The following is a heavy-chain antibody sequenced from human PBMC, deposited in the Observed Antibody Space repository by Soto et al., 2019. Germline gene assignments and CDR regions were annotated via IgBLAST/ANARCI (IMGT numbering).Heavy chain of an antibody. CDR1: GVAIRTFS. CDR3: ARTYDGSGPNSGGYAFDT. D-gene: IGHD3-22*01. V-gene: IGHV4-59*01. Sequence: SETLSPGCIADGVAIRTFSSSWIKQPPGKGLEWIAYIYYSGTSYNPSLKSRVSISLDTSKNQFSLKLSSVTAADTAVYYCARTYDGSGPNSGGYAFDTWGHWTMVT. CDR2: IYYSGT. J-gene: IGHJ3*02.